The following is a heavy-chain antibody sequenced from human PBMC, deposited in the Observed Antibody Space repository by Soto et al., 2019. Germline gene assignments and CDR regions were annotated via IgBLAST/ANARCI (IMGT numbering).Heavy chain of an antibody. CDR1: GDSVGNGPYY. CDR3: ARVGSSCHSGGCYYYYGLGV. J-gene: IGHJ6*02. D-gene: IGHD1-26*01. V-gene: IGHV4-61*01. Sequence: QVRLQESGPGLVKPSETLSLSCLVSGDSVGNGPYYWSWIRQSPGEGLARIAYIYYSGSTNVNPSLESRVNISIDMSKNQFFLELRSVTAADAAVYFCARVGSSCHSGGCYYYYGLGVWGQGTTVAISS. CDR2: IYYSGST.